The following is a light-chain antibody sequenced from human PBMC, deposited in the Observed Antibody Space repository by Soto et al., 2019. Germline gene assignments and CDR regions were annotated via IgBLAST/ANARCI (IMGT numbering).Light chain of an antibody. CDR2: EVT. V-gene: IGLV2-14*01. Sequence: QSALTQPASVSGSPGQSIAISCTGTSSDVGGYDYVSWYQQHPDKAPKLMIYEVTKRPSGVSNRFSGSKSGNTASLTISGLQPDDEADYYCSSHTSGSTRVFGSGTQLTVL. CDR3: SSHTSGSTRV. CDR1: SSDVGGYDY. J-gene: IGLJ7*01.